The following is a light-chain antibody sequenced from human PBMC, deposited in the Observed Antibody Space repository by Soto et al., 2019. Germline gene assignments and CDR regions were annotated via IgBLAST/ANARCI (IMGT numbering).Light chain of an antibody. CDR1: QSVSSN. Sequence: EIVMTQSPATLSVSPGEGATLSCRASQSVSSNLAWYQQKPGQAPRLLIYAASTRATGIPARFRGSGSGTEFTLTITILQSEDFAVYYCQQYNNWTTLTFGGGTKVEIK. V-gene: IGKV3-15*01. J-gene: IGKJ4*01. CDR3: QQYNNWTTLT. CDR2: AAS.